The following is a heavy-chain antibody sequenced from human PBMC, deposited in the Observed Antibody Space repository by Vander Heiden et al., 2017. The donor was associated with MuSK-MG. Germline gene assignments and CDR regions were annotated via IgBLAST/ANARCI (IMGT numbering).Heavy chain of an antibody. J-gene: IGHJ6*02. CDR1: GFTFPTDG. CDR3: ARAEEVLDGSGNYKGVDV. V-gene: IGHV3-33*01. Sequence: QVPLVESGGCVVPPGRSLRLSCAASGFTFPTDGMHWVSQAPGKGREWVAVIWFDGSNKYYADSVKGRVTISRDNSKNILYRQMNSLRAEETAVYYCARAEEVLDGSGNYKGVDVWGQGTTVTVSS. D-gene: IGHD3-10*01. CDR2: IWFDGSNK.